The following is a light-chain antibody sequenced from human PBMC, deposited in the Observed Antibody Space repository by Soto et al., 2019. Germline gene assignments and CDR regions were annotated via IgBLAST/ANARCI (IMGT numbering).Light chain of an antibody. CDR1: SSDVGSYNY. Sequence: QSVLPQPASVSVSPGQSITISCTGTSSDVGSYNYVSWYQQHPVKAPKLMIYDVTNRPSGVSDRFSGSKSGNTASLTISGLQAEDEADYYCSSYTSSSTPYVFGTGTKVTVL. V-gene: IGLV2-14*01. CDR2: DVT. CDR3: SSYTSSSTPYV. J-gene: IGLJ1*01.